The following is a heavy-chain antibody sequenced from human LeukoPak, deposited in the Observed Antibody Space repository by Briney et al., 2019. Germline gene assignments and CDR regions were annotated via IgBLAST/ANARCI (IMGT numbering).Heavy chain of an antibody. CDR2: ISGDGTAR. V-gene: IGHV3-74*01. CDR1: GFTSSSYW. Sequence: GGSLRLSCVGSGFTSSSYWMHWVRQVPGKGLVWVSRISGDGTARNYADSVKGRFTISRDDAKNTVDLQMNSLRGEDTAVYYCVRGRGSYGWFDPWGQGTLVTVSS. CDR3: VRGRGSYGWFDP. J-gene: IGHJ5*02. D-gene: IGHD3-10*01.